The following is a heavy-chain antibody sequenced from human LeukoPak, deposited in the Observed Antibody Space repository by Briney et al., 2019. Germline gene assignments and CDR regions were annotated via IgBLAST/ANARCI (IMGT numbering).Heavy chain of an antibody. CDR1: GFTVSNNY. CDR2: IYSGGST. J-gene: IGHJ5*02. V-gene: IGHV3-66*01. D-gene: IGHD3-10*01. Sequence: GGSLRLSCAASGFTVSNNYMSWVRQAPGKGLEWVSAIYSGGSTYYADSVKGRFTISRDNSMNTLYLQMNSLRAEDTAVYYCARGQWFGKLLYAPWGQGTLVTVSS. CDR3: ARGQWFGKLLYAP.